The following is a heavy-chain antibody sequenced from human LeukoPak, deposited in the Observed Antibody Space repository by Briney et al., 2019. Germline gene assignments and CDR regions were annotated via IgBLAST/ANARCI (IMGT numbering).Heavy chain of an antibody. CDR2: ICSSGSTI. Sequence: GGSLRLSCAASGFTFSSYSMNWVRQAPGKGLEWVSYICSSGSTIYSADSAKGRFTISRDNAKNSLYLQMNSLRAEDTAVYYCARFRGVSPEIDYWGQGTLVTVSS. J-gene: IGHJ4*02. CDR1: GFTFSSYS. V-gene: IGHV3-48*04. CDR3: ARFRGVSPEIDY.